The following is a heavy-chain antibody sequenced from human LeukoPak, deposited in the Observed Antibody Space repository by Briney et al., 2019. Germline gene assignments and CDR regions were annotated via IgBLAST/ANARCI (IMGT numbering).Heavy chain of an antibody. V-gene: IGHV4-39*07. D-gene: IGHD6-13*01. Sequence: SETLSLTCTVSGGSISSSSYYWGWIRQPPGTGLEWIGSIYYSGSTYYNPSLKSRVTISVDTSKNQFSLKLSSVTAADTAVYYCARARKTKGIAAAGSLFDIWGQGTMVTVSS. CDR1: GGSISSSSYY. CDR3: ARARKTKGIAAAGSLFDI. CDR2: IYYSGST. J-gene: IGHJ3*02.